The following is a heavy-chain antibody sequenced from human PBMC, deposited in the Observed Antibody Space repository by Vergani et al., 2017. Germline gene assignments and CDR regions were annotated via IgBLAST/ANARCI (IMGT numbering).Heavy chain of an antibody. V-gene: IGHV4-61*02. CDR3: TRQPQEGASGPPSVPT. Sequence: QVQLQESGPGLVKPSQTLSLTCTVSGGSFSTGGQSWTWLRQSAGKGLEWIGRIYTSGATNYNPSLRSRVTISVDTSKNDFSLKGTSVTAADTAVYYCTRQPQEGASGPPSVPTWGQGISVIVSS. CDR1: GGSFSTGGQS. J-gene: IGHJ4*02. D-gene: IGHD5-12*01. CDR2: IYTSGAT.